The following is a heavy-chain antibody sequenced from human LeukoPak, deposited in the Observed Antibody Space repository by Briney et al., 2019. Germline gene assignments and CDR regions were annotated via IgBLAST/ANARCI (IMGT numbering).Heavy chain of an antibody. CDR1: GYSISSGYY. Sequence: SETLSLTCTVSGYSISSGYYWGWIRQPPGKGLEWIGSIYYSGSTYYNPSLKSRVTISVDTSKNQFSLKLSSVTAADTAVYYCARDLITMVRGGDYYYYGMDVWGQGTTVTVSS. CDR3: ARDLITMVRGGDYYYYGMDV. D-gene: IGHD3-10*01. J-gene: IGHJ6*02. CDR2: IYYSGST. V-gene: IGHV4-38-2*02.